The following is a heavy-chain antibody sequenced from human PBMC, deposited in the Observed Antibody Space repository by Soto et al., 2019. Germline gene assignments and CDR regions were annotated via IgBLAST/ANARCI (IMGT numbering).Heavy chain of an antibody. CDR2: INTGSGYT. J-gene: IGHJ4*02. CDR1: GYTFSNYA. D-gene: IGHD2-8*02. V-gene: IGHV1-18*01. CDR3: ARDRVYTGGSDADY. Sequence: QVHLVQSGAEVKKPGSSVRVSCKTSGYTFSNYAISWVRQAPGQGLEWMGWINTGSGYTNYAHDRVTMTKDASTYPAYLEVTSLRSNVTGLYYCARDRVYTGGSDADYWGQGTLVTVSS.